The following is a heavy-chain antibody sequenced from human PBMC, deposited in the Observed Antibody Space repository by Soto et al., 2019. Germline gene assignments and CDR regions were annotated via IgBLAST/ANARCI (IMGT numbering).Heavy chain of an antibody. J-gene: IGHJ6*02. Sequence: EVQLVESGGGLVQPGGSLRLSCATSGFTFSDYWIHWVRQAPGKGLVWVSRINGDGSRSDYADSVKGRFTIYRDNAENTVYLQMNSLSAVDTAVYFCARGIRGKYGMDVWGHGTTITVSS. V-gene: IGHV3-74*01. CDR2: INGDGSRS. D-gene: IGHD3-10*01. CDR1: GFTFSDYW. CDR3: ARGIRGKYGMDV.